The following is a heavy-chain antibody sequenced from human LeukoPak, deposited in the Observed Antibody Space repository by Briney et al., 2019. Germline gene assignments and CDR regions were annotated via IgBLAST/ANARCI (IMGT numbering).Heavy chain of an antibody. CDR3: AKDISVAAQAYYYGMDV. CDR1: GFTFDDYA. V-gene: IGHV3-9*01. J-gene: IGHJ6*02. Sequence: GGSLRLSCAASGFTFDDYAMHWVRQAPGKGLEWVSGISWNSGSIGYADSVKGRFTISRDNAKNSLYLQMNSLRAEDTALYYRAKDISVAAQAYYYGMDVWGQGTTVTVSS. D-gene: IGHD6-19*01. CDR2: ISWNSGSI.